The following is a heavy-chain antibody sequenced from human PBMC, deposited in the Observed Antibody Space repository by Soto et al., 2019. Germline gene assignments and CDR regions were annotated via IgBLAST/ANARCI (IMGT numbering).Heavy chain of an antibody. CDR2: IYSTGNT. Sequence: SETLSLTCTVSGDSIRSSSYWGWIRQPPGKGLEWIGSIYSTGNTYYDPSLNSQVTISVDTSKNQFSLNVISVTAADTAVYYCRRSSRYSTDVWGQGTTVTVSS. CDR3: RRSSRYSTDV. CDR1: GDSIRSSSY. D-gene: IGHD6-13*01. V-gene: IGHV4-39*01. J-gene: IGHJ6*02.